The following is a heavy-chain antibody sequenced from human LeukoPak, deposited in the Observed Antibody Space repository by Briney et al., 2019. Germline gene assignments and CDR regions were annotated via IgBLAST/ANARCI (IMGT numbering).Heavy chain of an antibody. Sequence: GGSLRLSCAASGFTFSSYSMNWVRQAPGKGLEWVSSISSSSSYIYYADSVKGRFTISRDNAKNSLYLQMNSLRAEDTAVYYCAPLQALILGEAFDIWGQGTMVTVSS. J-gene: IGHJ3*02. CDR1: GFTFSSYS. CDR2: ISSSSSYI. CDR3: APLQALILGEAFDI. V-gene: IGHV3-21*01. D-gene: IGHD2/OR15-2a*01.